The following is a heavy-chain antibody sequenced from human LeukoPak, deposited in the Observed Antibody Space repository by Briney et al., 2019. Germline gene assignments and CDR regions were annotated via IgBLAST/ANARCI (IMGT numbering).Heavy chain of an antibody. D-gene: IGHD3-10*01. CDR2: IYHSGST. J-gene: IGHJ4*02. CDR1: GGSISSSNW. CDR3: AAYGSGSYEITPFDY. Sequence: PSGTLSLTCAVSGGSISSSNWWSWVRQPPGKGLEWIGEIYHSGSTNYNPSPKSRVTISVDKSKNQFSLKLSSVTAADTAVYYCAAYGSGSYEITPFDYWGQGTLVTVSS. V-gene: IGHV4-4*02.